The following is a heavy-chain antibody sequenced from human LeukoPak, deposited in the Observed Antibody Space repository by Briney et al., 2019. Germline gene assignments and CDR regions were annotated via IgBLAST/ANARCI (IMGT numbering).Heavy chain of an antibody. D-gene: IGHD2-21*02. V-gene: IGHV6-1*01. CDR1: GDSVSSNSAA. CDR2: TYYRSKWYN. Sequence: SQTLSLACAISGDSVSSNSAAWNWIRQSPSSGLEWLGRTYYRSKWYNDYAVSVKSRITINPDTSKNQFSLQLNSVTPEDTAVYYCARDPRPPLYCGGDCRPNDAFDIWGQGTMVTVSS. CDR3: ARDPRPPLYCGGDCRPNDAFDI. J-gene: IGHJ3*02.